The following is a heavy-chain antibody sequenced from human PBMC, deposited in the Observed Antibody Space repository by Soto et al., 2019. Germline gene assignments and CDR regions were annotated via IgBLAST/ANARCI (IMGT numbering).Heavy chain of an antibody. J-gene: IGHJ4*02. CDR1: GGSIYRSGYY. D-gene: IGHD2-15*01. CDR2: IDYNGVT. CDR3: GKVLVGATGHTDSDS. V-gene: IGHV4-39*01. Sequence: LSLTCTVSGGSIYRSGYYWGWIRQPPGRGLEWIGNIDYNGVTYSNPSLKSRVTISRDTSKNQFSLKLTSVTAADTALYYCGKVLVGATGHTDSDSWGPGTLVTVSS.